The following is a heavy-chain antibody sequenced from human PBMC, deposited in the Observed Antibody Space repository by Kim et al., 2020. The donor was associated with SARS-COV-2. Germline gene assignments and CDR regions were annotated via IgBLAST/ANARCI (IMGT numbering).Heavy chain of an antibody. V-gene: IGHV4-34*01. Sequence: SETLSLTCAVYGGSFSGYYWSWIRQPPGKGLEWIGEINHSGSTNYNPSLKSRVTISVDTSKNQFSLKLSSVTAADTAVYYCARELAERGRSTPERWFDPWGQGTLVTVSS. CDR2: INHSGST. J-gene: IGHJ5*02. CDR1: GGSFSGYY. CDR3: ARELAERGRSTPERWFDP. D-gene: IGHD6-13*01.